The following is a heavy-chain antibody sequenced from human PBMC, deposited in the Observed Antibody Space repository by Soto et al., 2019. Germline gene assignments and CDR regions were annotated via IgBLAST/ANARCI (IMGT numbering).Heavy chain of an antibody. V-gene: IGHV4-59*01. CDR3: ARGVWGSYRRTSRWFDP. Sequence: PSETLSLTCTVSGGSISSYYWSWIRQPPGKGLEWIGYIYYSGSTNYNPSLKSRVTISVDTSKNQFSLKLSSVTAADTAVYYCARGVWGSYRRTSRWFDPWGQGTLVTVSS. CDR1: GGSISSYY. CDR2: IYYSGST. D-gene: IGHD3-16*02. J-gene: IGHJ5*02.